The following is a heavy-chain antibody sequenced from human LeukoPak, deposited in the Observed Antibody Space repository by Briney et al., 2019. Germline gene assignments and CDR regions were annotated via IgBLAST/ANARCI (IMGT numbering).Heavy chain of an antibody. Sequence: GGSLRLSCAASGFTFSSYSMHWVRQAPGKGLEWVAFIQYDGRKKLCADSVKGRCTISRDTANNTIYLQVDSLRREDTAVYYCAKDNGNFLTPDCWGQGTLVTVSS. CDR1: GFTFSSYS. V-gene: IGHV3-30*02. J-gene: IGHJ4*02. CDR3: AKDNGNFLTPDC. D-gene: IGHD4-23*01. CDR2: IQYDGRKK.